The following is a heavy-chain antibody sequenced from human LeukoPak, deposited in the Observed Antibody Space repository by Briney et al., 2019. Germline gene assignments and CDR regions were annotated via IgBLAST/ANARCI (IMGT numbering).Heavy chain of an antibody. CDR2: VHLKGRT. D-gene: IGHD2/OR15-2a*01. J-gene: IGHJ4*02. V-gene: IGHV4-4*02. CDR3: GREGGFYRPLDY. CDR1: GGSISTTNW. Sequence: SGTLSLTCDVSGGSISTTNWWTWVRQPPGGGLEWIGEVHLKGRTHYSPSLESRVTLSVDMSENHVSLQLTSVTAADTAVYYCGREGGFYRPLDYSGPGALVIVSA.